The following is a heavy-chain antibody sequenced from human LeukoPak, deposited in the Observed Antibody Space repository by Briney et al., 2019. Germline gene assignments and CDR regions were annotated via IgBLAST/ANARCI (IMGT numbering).Heavy chain of an antibody. D-gene: IGHD6-13*01. CDR3: ARDLRVIASAGTAFDY. CDR2: ISAYNGNT. CDR1: GYTFTSYG. J-gene: IGHJ4*02. V-gene: IGHV1-18*01. Sequence: ASVKVSCKASGYTFTSYGISWVRQAPGQGLEWMGWISAYNGNTNYAQKLQGRVTMTTDTSTSTAYMELRSLRSDDTAVHYCARDLRVIASAGTAFDYWGQGTLVTASS.